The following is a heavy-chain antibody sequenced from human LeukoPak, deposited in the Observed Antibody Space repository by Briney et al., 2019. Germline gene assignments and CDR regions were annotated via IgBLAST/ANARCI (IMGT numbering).Heavy chain of an antibody. J-gene: IGHJ5*02. CDR3: AKDRIVATIGWFDP. Sequence: PGGSLRLSCAASGFVFSTYGMHWVRQAPGKGLEWVAVISYDGSNKYYADSVKGRFTISRDNSKNTLYLQMNSLRAEDTAVYYCAKDRIVATIGWFDPWGQGTLVTVSS. CDR2: ISYDGSNK. V-gene: IGHV3-30*18. CDR1: GFVFSTYG. D-gene: IGHD5-12*01.